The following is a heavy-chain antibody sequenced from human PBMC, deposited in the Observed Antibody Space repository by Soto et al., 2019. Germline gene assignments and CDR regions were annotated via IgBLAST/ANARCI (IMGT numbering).Heavy chain of an antibody. Sequence: QLQLQESGPGLVKPSETLSLTCTVSGGSISSGSYYWGWVRQPPGKGLEWIGSIYFGGSAYYNPSLKSRGTISVDTAKNQFSLNLDSVTAADTAVYYCARPLTAVLLDYWGQGTLVTVSS. V-gene: IGHV4-39*01. J-gene: IGHJ4*02. CDR1: GGSISSGSYY. CDR2: IYFGGSA. D-gene: IGHD6-19*01. CDR3: ARPLTAVLLDY.